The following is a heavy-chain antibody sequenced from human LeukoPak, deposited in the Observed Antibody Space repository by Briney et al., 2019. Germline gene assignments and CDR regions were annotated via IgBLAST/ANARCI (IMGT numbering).Heavy chain of an antibody. CDR1: GFTFSSYA. D-gene: IGHD3-9*01. CDR3: ARTLDLYYYYGMDV. V-gene: IGHV3-21*01. CDR2: ISSSSYI. Sequence: GGSLRLSCAASGFTFSSYAMHWVRQAPGKGLEWVSSISSSSYIYYADSVKGRFTISRDNAKNSLYLQMNSLRAEDTAVYYCARTLDLYYYYGMDVWGQGTTVTVSS. J-gene: IGHJ6*02.